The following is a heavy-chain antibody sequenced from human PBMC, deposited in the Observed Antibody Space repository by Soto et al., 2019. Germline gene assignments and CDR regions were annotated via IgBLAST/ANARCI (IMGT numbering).Heavy chain of an antibody. CDR1: GGTFSSYT. CDR3: AGVAREVKYYDFDDY. V-gene: IGHV1-69*02. J-gene: IGHJ4*02. D-gene: IGHD3-3*01. Sequence: SVKVSCKASGGTFSSYTMSWVRQAPGQGLEWMGRIIPILGIANYAQKFQGRVTITADKSTSTAYMELSSLRSEGTAVYYCAGVAREVKYYDFDDYWGQGTLVTVSS. CDR2: IIPILGIA.